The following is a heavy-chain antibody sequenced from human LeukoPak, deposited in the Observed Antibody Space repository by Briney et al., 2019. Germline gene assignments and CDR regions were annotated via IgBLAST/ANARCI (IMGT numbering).Heavy chain of an antibody. Sequence: GGSLRLSCAASGFTFSSYGMHWVRQAPGKGLEWVAFIRYDGSNKYYADSVKGRFTISRDNSKNTLYLQMNSLRAEDTAVYYCAKDPRVLLWFGELKDWGQGTLVTVSS. CDR1: GFTFSSYG. J-gene: IGHJ4*02. V-gene: IGHV3-30*02. CDR3: AKDPRVLLWFGELKD. CDR2: IRYDGSNK. D-gene: IGHD3-10*01.